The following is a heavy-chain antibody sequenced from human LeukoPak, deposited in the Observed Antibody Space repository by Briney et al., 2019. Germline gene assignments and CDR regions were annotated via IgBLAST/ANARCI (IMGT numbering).Heavy chain of an antibody. CDR1: GGSIRNYY. CDR2: IYYSGST. V-gene: IGHV4-59*01. CDR3: ARSKNFDY. Sequence: SETLSLTCTVSGGSIRNYYWSWIRQPPGKGLEWIGYIYYSGSTNHNPSLESRVTMSVDTSKNQFSLKLSSVTAADTAVYYCARSKNFDYWGQGTLVTVSS. J-gene: IGHJ4*02.